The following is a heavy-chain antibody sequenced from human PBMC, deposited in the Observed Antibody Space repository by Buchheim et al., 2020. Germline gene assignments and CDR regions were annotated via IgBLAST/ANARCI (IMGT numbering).Heavy chain of an antibody. D-gene: IGHD6-19*01. CDR3: ARDQDSGWPGVSSFDY. CDR1: GFPFSSFE. V-gene: IGHV3-48*03. CDR2: IRSSGSTT. J-gene: IGHJ4*02. Sequence: EAQLVESGGGLVQPGGSLRLSCAASGFPFSSFEMNWFRQAPGKGPEWIAYIRSSGSTTSYADSVRGRFTISRDHAKNSLYLQMNSLRAEDTAVYYCARDQDSGWPGVSSFDYWGQGTL.